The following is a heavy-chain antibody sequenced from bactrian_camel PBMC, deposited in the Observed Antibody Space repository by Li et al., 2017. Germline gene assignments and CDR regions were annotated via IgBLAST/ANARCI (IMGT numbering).Heavy chain of an antibody. Sequence: EVQLVESGGGLVQPGGSLRLSCAASGFTFSSYAMSWVRQAPGKGLEWVSSISWSGDSTNYADSVKGQFTISRDNAKNTLYLQMNSLKTEDTAVIYCVTAARDGFGTGARGPRSPSP. J-gene: IGHJ4*01. D-gene: IGHD1*01. CDR2: ISWSGDST. CDR1: GFTFSSYA. V-gene: IGHV3S42*01. CDR3: VTAARDGFGT.